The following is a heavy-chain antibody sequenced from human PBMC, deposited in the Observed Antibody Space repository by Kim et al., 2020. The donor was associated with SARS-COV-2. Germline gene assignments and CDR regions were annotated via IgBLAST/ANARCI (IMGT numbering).Heavy chain of an antibody. CDR1: GFTFSSYA. D-gene: IGHD5-18*01. Sequence: GGSLRLSCAASGFTFSSYAMSWVRQAPGKGLEWVSAISGSGGSTYYADSVKGRFTISRDNSKNTLYLQMNSLRAEDTAVYYCAKGMVWGAKRGYSYGDERATRYFDYWGQGTLVTVSS. J-gene: IGHJ4*02. CDR2: ISGSGGST. V-gene: IGHV3-23*01. CDR3: AKGMVWGAKRGYSYGDERATRYFDY.